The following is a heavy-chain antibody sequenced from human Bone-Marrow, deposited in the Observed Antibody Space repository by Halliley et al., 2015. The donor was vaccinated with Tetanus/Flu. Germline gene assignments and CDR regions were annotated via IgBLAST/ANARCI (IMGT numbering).Heavy chain of an antibody. D-gene: IGHD2-2*01. V-gene: IGHV4-30-4*01. CDR2: IYYTGYT. CDR3: ARDCTSTSCYGRVYGMDV. J-gene: IGHJ6*02. Sequence: IYYTGYTHYNPSLKSRVTISLDTSRNQFSLELSSVTAADTAVYYCARDCTSTSCYGRVYGMDVWGQGTTVTVSS.